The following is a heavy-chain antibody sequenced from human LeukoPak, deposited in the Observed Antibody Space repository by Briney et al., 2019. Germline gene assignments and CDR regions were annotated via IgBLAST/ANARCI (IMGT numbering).Heavy chain of an antibody. V-gene: IGHV3-64*02. CDR1: GFTFNSYT. CDR3: ARADCSSSSSCCTVAY. Sequence: GGSLRLSCAASGFTFNSYTMQWVRQAPGEGLGFVSVIDNDGDSTYYADSVKGRFIISRDNSKNTLYLQMGSLRADDMAVYYCARADCSSSSSCCTVAYWGQGTLVTVSS. D-gene: IGHD2-2*02. CDR2: IDNDGDST. J-gene: IGHJ4*02.